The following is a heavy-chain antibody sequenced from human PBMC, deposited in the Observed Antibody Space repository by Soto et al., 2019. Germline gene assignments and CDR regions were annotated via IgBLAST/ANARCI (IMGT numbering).Heavy chain of an antibody. CDR3: ARARLSRSWWFDP. CDR1: GGSISSYY. Sequence: SETLSLTCTVSGGSISSYYWSWIRQPPGKGLEWIGYIYYSGSTNYNPSLKSRVTISVDTSKNQFSLKLSSVTAADTAVYYCARARLSRSWWFDPWGQGALVTVSS. CDR2: IYYSGST. J-gene: IGHJ5*02. V-gene: IGHV4-59*01. D-gene: IGHD3-10*01.